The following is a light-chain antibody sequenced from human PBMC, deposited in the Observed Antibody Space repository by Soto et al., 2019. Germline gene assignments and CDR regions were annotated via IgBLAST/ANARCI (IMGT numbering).Light chain of an antibody. V-gene: IGLV2-14*01. J-gene: IGLJ1*01. CDR3: SSYTSSSLDV. CDR2: DVS. CDR1: SSDVGGYNY. Sequence: QSVLTQPASVSGSPGQSITISCTGTSSDVGGYNYVSWYQQLPGKATKLMIYDVSDRPSGVSNRFSGSKFGNTASLTISGLQGEDEADYYCSSYTSSSLDVFGTGTKATVL.